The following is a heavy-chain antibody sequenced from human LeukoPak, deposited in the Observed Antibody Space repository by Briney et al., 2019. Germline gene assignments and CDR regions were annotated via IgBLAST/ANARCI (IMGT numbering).Heavy chain of an antibody. J-gene: IGHJ4*02. CDR1: GFTFSSYA. D-gene: IGHD3-10*01. Sequence: GGSLRLSCAASGFTFSSYAMHWVRQAPGKGLEWVAVISYDGSNKYYADSVKGRFTISRDNSKNTLYLQMNSLRAEDTALYYCAKKLFTGMGYYFDSWGQGTLVTVSS. CDR3: AKKLFTGMGYYFDS. CDR2: ISYDGSNK. V-gene: IGHV3-30-3*02.